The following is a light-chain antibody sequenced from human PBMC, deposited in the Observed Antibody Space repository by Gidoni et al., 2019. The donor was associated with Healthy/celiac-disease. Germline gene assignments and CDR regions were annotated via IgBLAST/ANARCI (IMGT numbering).Light chain of an antibody. CDR2: DAS. J-gene: IGKJ4*01. CDR3: QQRSNGPLT. CDR1: QSVSSY. Sequence: IVLTQSPATLSLSPGERATLSCRASQSVSSYLAWYQQKPGQAPRLLIYDASNRATGIPARFSGSGSGTDFTLTISSLEPEDFAVYYCQQRSNGPLTFXGXTKVEIK. V-gene: IGKV3-11*01.